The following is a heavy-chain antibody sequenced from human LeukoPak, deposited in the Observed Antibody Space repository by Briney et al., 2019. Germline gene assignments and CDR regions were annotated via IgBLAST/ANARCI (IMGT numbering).Heavy chain of an antibody. D-gene: IGHD6-19*01. CDR1: GFNFSSYG. CDR2: IRYDGSNK. Sequence: GSLGLSFAAAGFNFSSYGMHWVRPAPGKGVGGGAFIRYDGSNKYYADSVKGRFTISRDNSESTMYLQMNSLRVEDTAVYYCAKEGTRSHSQWAFDFWGQGTMVTVSS. CDR3: AKEGTRSHSQWAFDF. V-gene: IGHV3-30*02. J-gene: IGHJ3*01.